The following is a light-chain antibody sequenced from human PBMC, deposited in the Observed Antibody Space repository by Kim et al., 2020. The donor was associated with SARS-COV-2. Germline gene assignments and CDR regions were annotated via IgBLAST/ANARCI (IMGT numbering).Light chain of an antibody. CDR2: GAS. V-gene: IGKV3-20*01. CDR1: QSVSSKY. Sequence: LSPGERATLSCRASQSVSSKYIAWYQQKRGQAPRLLIYGASSRATGIPDRFSGSGSGTDFTLTISRVEPEDFAVYYCQQYGSSSYTFGQGTKLEI. J-gene: IGKJ2*01. CDR3: QQYGSSSYT.